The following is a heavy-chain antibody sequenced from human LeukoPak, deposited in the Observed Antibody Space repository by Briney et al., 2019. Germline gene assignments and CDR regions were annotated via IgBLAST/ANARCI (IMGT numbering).Heavy chain of an antibody. Sequence: SETLSLTCTVSGGSISSGSYYWRWIRQPAGKGLEWIGRIYTSGSTNYNPSLKSRVTISVDTSKNQFSLKLSSVTAADTAVYYCAGYSGYDPDAFHIWGQGTMVTVSS. V-gene: IGHV4-61*02. CDR2: IYTSGST. D-gene: IGHD5-12*01. CDR1: GGSISSGSYY. CDR3: AGYSGYDPDAFHI. J-gene: IGHJ3*02.